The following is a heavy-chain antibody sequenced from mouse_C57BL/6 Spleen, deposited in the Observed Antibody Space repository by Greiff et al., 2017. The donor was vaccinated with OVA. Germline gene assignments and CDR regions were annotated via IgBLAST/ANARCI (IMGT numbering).Heavy chain of an antibody. Sequence: VQLQESGTELVKPGASVKLSCKASGYTFTSYWMHWVKQRPGQGLEWIGNINPSNGGTNYNEKFKSKATLTVDKSSSTAYMQLSSLTSEDSAVYYCARSGNWEAMDYWGQGTSVTVSS. CDR1: GYTFTSYW. V-gene: IGHV1-53*01. CDR3: ARSGNWEAMDY. D-gene: IGHD4-1*01. J-gene: IGHJ4*01. CDR2: INPSNGGT.